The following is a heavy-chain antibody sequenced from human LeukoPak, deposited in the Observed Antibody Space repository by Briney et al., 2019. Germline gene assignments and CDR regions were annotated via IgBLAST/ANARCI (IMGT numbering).Heavy chain of an antibody. CDR1: GYTFTSYD. V-gene: IGHV1-8*01. Sequence: ASVKVSCKGPGYTFTSYDINWVRQGTGQGLEWMGLMNPNSGNTGYAQKFQGRVTMTRNTSISTAYMELSSLRSEDTAVYYCATDSSGYHDAFDIWGQGTMVTVSS. J-gene: IGHJ3*02. D-gene: IGHD3-22*01. CDR2: MNPNSGNT. CDR3: ATDSSGYHDAFDI.